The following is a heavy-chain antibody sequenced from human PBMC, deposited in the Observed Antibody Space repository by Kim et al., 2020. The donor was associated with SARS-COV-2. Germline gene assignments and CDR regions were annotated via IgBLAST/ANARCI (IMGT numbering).Heavy chain of an antibody. CDR1: GFTFSSYG. D-gene: IGHD6-25*01. Sequence: GGSLRLSCAASGFTFSSYGMHWVRQAPGKGLEWVAVISYDGSNKYYADSVKGRFTISRDNSKNTLYLQMNSLRAEDTAVYYCANSIAAAFDYWGQGTLVTVSS. V-gene: IGHV3-30*18. J-gene: IGHJ4*02. CDR2: ISYDGSNK. CDR3: ANSIAAAFDY.